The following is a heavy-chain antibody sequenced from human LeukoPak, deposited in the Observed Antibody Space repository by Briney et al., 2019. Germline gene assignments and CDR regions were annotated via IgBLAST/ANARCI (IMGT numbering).Heavy chain of an antibody. V-gene: IGHV1-8*01. J-gene: IGHJ3*02. CDR1: GYTFTNHD. D-gene: IGHD2-2*01. CDR2: MNPNRGNT. Sequence: ASVKVSCKASGYTFTNHDINWVRQATGQGLEWMGWMNPNRGNTGYAQKFQGRVTMTRSTSINTAYMELSSLRSDDTAVYYCARGGRPFRYCSSTSCYDAFDIWGQGTMVTVSS. CDR3: ARGGRPFRYCSSTSCYDAFDI.